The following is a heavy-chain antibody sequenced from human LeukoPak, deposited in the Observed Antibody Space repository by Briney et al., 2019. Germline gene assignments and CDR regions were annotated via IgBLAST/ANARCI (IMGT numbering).Heavy chain of an antibody. J-gene: IGHJ5*01. Sequence: GGSLRLSCVASGFTFSSYTMSWVRQAPGKGLEWVSCISSSSSYMYYGDTLKGRFTISRDNAKNSLYLQMDNLRAVFTAMCYCARALTPASGWLVSWGEGTRVTVSS. CDR2: ISSSSSYM. CDR1: GFTFSSYT. CDR3: ARALTPASGWLVS. D-gene: IGHD6-19*01. V-gene: IGHV3-21*01.